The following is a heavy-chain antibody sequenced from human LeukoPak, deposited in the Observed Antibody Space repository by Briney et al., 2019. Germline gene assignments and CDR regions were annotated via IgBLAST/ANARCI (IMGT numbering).Heavy chain of an antibody. CDR1: GYTFTSYG. CDR2: INTYNGDT. CDR3: ARGLQENLAWLQAFSAFDI. V-gene: IGHV1-18*01. Sequence: ASVKVSCKASGYTFTSYGISWVRQAPGQGLEWMGWINTYNGDTNYAQKLQGRVTMTTDTSTSTAYMELRSLRSDGTAVYYCARGLQENLAWLQAFSAFDIWGQGTMVTVSS. J-gene: IGHJ3*02. D-gene: IGHD6-19*01.